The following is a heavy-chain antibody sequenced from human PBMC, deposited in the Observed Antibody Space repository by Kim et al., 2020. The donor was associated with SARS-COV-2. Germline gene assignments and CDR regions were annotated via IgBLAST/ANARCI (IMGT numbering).Heavy chain of an antibody. V-gene: IGHV3-23*01. J-gene: IGHJ5*02. CDR3: AKGGTTYYYDSSGYLNWFDP. D-gene: IGHD3-22*01. Sequence: RFTISRDNSKNTLYLQMNSLRAEDTAVYYCAKGGTTYYYDSSGYLNWFDPWGQGTLVTVSS.